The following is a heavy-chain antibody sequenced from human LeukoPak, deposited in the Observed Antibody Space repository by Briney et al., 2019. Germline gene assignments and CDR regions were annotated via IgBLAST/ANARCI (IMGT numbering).Heavy chain of an antibody. CDR1: GFTFSSYW. CDR3: AKADLESYCSSTSCYPPGYFQH. D-gene: IGHD2-2*01. V-gene: IGHV3-30*02. Sequence: PGGSLRLSCAASGFTFSSYWMTWVRQAPGKGLEWVAFIRYDGSNKYYADSVKGRFTISRDNSKNTLYLQMNSLRAEDTAVYYCAKADLESYCSSTSCYPPGYFQHWGQGTLVTVSS. J-gene: IGHJ1*01. CDR2: IRYDGSNK.